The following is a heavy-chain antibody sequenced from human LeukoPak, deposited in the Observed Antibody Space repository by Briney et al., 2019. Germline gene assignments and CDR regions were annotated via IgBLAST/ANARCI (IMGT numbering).Heavy chain of an antibody. Sequence: TGESLKISCKASEYRFTNYWIGWVRQMPGKGLEWMTIIYPGDSETRYSPSFQGQVTISADKSIGTMYLQWSSLKASGTAMYYCARALRTGQGDYVPVLWGQGTLVIVSS. CDR3: ARALRTGQGDYVPVL. CDR1: EYRFTNYW. CDR2: IYPGDSET. V-gene: IGHV5-51*01. D-gene: IGHD4-17*01. J-gene: IGHJ4*02.